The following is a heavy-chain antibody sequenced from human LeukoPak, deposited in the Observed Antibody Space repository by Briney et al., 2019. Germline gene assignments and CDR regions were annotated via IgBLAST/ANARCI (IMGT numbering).Heavy chain of an antibody. CDR1: GYSFTSYW. J-gene: IGHJ3*02. Sequence: GESLKISCKGSGYSFTSYWIGWVRQMPGKGLEWMGIIYPGDSDTRYSPSFQGQVTISADKSISTAYLQWSSLKASDTAMYYCASTLIVGARPYAFDIWGQGTMVTVSS. CDR2: IYPGDSDT. V-gene: IGHV5-51*01. CDR3: ASTLIVGARPYAFDI. D-gene: IGHD1-26*01.